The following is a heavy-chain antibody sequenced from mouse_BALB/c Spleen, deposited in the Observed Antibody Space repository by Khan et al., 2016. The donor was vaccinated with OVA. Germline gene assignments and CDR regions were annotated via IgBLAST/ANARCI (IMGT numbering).Heavy chain of an antibody. V-gene: IGHV7-3*02. CDR1: GFTFTDYY. Sequence: EVELVESGGGLVQPGGSLRLSCATSGFTFTDYYMTWVRQPPGKALEWLGFIRNKGYGYTTEYNASVKGRFTISRDNSQSILYLQMNILRPEDSATYYCGRDMGLLRLDYWGQGTLVTVSA. CDR3: GRDMGLLRLDY. D-gene: IGHD1-2*01. J-gene: IGHJ3*01. CDR2: IRNKGYGYTT.